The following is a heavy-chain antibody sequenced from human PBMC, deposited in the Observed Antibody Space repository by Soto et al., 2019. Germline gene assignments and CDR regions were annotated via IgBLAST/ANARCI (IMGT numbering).Heavy chain of an antibody. CDR3: ARAETYSSGWFDY. Sequence: GGSLRLSCAASGFTFSSYAMHWVRQAPGKGLEWVAVISYDGSNKYYADSVKGRFTISRDNSKNTLYLQMNSLRAEDTAVYYCARAETYSSGWFDYWGQGTLVTVSS. V-gene: IGHV3-30-3*01. CDR1: GFTFSSYA. CDR2: ISYDGSNK. J-gene: IGHJ4*02. D-gene: IGHD6-19*01.